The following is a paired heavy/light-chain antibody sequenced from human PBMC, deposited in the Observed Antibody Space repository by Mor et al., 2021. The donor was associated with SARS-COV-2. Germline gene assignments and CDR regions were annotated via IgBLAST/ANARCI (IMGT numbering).Light chain of an antibody. CDR2: DAS. CDR1: QSVSSY. Sequence: EVVLTQSPATLSLSPGERATLSCRASQSVSSYLAWYQQKPGQAPRLLIYDASNRATGIPARFSGSGSGTDFILTISSLEPEDFAVYYCQQRNNWSYTFGQGTKLEIK. CDR3: QQRNNWSYT. V-gene: IGKV3-11*01. J-gene: IGKJ2*01.
Heavy chain of an antibody. Sequence: QVQLQESGPGLVKPSETLSLTCTVSGGSISGNYWSWIRQPPGKGLEWIGYIYYSGSINYSPSLKSRVTMSVDTSKNQFSLKLTSVIAADTAIYYCARLPLGVHGPWYFDLWGRGTLVTVSS. CDR3: ARLPLGVHGPWYFDL. D-gene: IGHD1-1*01. V-gene: IGHV4-59*01. J-gene: IGHJ2*01. CDR1: GGSISGNY. CDR2: IYYSGSI.